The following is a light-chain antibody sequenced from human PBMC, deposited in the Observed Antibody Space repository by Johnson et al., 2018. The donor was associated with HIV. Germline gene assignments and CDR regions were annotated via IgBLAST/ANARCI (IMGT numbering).Light chain of an antibody. CDR2: DNN. CDR3: GTWDASLSVNV. Sequence: QSVLSQPPSVSAAPGQKVTISCSGSSCDIGNNYVSWHQQLPGTAPKVLIYDNNKRPSGIPDRFSGSKSGTSATLGITGLQTGDEADYYCGTWDASLSVNVFGPGTKVTVL. J-gene: IGLJ1*01. CDR1: SCDIGNNY. V-gene: IGLV1-51*01.